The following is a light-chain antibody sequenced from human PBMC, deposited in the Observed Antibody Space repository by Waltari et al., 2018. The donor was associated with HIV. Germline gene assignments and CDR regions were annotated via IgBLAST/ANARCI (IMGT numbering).Light chain of an antibody. CDR3: HQYAGLPRT. CDR2: GAS. CDR1: QSVTGSH. Sequence: EIVLTQSPGTLSLSPGERATFSCRASQSVTGSHLAWYQQRPGQPPRLLVYGASSRATGIPDRFSGSGSGTDFSLTITRLEPEDFAVYYCHQYAGLPRTFGQGTKLEIK. V-gene: IGKV3-20*01. J-gene: IGKJ2*01.